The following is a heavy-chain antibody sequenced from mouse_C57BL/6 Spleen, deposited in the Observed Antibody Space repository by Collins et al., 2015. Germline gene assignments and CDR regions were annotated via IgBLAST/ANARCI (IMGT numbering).Heavy chain of an antibody. J-gene: IGHJ3*01. Sequence: VHGLVKPSQSLSLTCSVTGYSITSGYYWNWIRQFPGNKLEWMGYISYDGSNNYNPSLENRISITRDTSKNQFFLKLNSVTTEDTATYFCARDYGDYPFAYWGQGTLVTVSA. CDR2: ISYDGSN. CDR1: GYSITSGYY. D-gene: IGHD2-13*01. V-gene: IGHV3-6*01. CDR3: ARDYGDYPFAY.